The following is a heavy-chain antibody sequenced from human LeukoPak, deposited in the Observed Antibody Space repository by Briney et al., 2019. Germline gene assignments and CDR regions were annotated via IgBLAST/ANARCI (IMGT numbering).Heavy chain of an antibody. J-gene: IGHJ4*02. CDR3: AREVYGDNYFDY. D-gene: IGHD4-17*01. Sequence: GGSLRLSCAASGFTFSRCWMSWVRQAPGKGPEWVANIKQDGSQKYYVDSVKGRFTISRDNAKMSLYLQMNSLRAEDTAVYYCAREVYGDNYFDYWGQGTLVTVSS. V-gene: IGHV3-7*05. CDR1: GFTFSRCW. CDR2: IKQDGSQK.